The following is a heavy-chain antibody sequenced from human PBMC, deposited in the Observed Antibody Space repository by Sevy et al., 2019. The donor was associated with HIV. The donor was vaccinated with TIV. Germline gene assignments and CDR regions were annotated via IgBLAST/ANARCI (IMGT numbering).Heavy chain of an antibody. CDR1: GYSVSDLS. Sequence: ASVKVSCKVSGYSVSDLSIHWVRQALGKGLEWMGGYDPEDGETIYAQKFQGRVTMTEDTSTDTAYMELSSLRSEDTAVYYCATSPDYYDSSRDAFDIWGQGTMVTVSS. V-gene: IGHV1-24*01. J-gene: IGHJ3*02. D-gene: IGHD3-22*01. CDR3: ATSPDYYDSSRDAFDI. CDR2: YDPEDGET.